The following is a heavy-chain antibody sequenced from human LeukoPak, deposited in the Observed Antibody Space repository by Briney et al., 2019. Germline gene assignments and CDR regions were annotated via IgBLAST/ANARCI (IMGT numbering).Heavy chain of an antibody. V-gene: IGHV3-23*01. Sequence: EGSLRLSCAASGFTFSSYAMSWVRQAPGKGLEWVSAISGSGGSTYYADSVKGRFTISRDNSKNTLYLQMNSLRAEDTAVYYCAKGRSWITMIVVVDYWGQGTLVTVSS. CDR1: GFTFSSYA. D-gene: IGHD3-22*01. CDR2: ISGSGGST. J-gene: IGHJ4*02. CDR3: AKGRSWITMIVVVDY.